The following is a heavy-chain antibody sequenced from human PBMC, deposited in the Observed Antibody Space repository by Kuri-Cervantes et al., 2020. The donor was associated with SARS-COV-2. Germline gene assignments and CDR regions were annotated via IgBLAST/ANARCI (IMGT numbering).Heavy chain of an antibody. V-gene: IGHV3-23*01. Sequence: GESLKISCAASGFTSSSYWMSWVRKAPGKGLEWVPAIRGSGGSTYYADSVKGRFTISRDNSKNTLYLQMNRMRAEDTAVYYCARDWYYYDSTEANREGINAFDIWGQGTMVTVSS. CDR1: GFTSSSYW. CDR2: IRGSGGST. D-gene: IGHD3-22*01. J-gene: IGHJ3*02. CDR3: ARDWYYYDSTEANREGINAFDI.